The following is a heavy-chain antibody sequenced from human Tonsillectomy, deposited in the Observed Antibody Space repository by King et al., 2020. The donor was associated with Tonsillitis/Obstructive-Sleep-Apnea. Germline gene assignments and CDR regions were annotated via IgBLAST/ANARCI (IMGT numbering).Heavy chain of an antibody. CDR2: ISSSGSTI. J-gene: IGHJ4*02. D-gene: IGHD3-10*01. CDR1: GFTFSSYE. V-gene: IGHV3-48*03. Sequence: VQLVESGGGLVQPGGSLRLSCAASGFTFSSYEMNWVRQAPGKGLEWVSYISSSGSTIYYADSVKGRFTISRDNAKNSLYLQMSSLRAEDTAVYYCASGLVRGVIITAVFDDWGQGTLVTVSS. CDR3: ASGLVRGVIITAVFDD.